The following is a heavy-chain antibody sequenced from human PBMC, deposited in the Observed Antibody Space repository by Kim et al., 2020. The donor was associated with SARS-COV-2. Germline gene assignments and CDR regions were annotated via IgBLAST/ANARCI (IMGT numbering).Heavy chain of an antibody. V-gene: IGHV3-23*01. CDR3: PTGRFSSGRGFDY. CDR2: ISGSGSDT. CDR1: GFTFSNFA. D-gene: IGHD6-19*01. J-gene: IGHJ4*02. Sequence: GGSLRLSCAASGFTFSNFAMSWVRQAPGKGLEWVSTISGSGSDTFYADSVKGRCTISRDNSKNTLWLQMHSLRVEDTAVDYCPTGRFSSGRGFDYWGQGILVTVSS.